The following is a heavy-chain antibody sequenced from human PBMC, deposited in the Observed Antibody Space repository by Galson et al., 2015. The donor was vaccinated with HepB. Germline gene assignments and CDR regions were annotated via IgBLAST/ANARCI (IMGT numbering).Heavy chain of an antibody. CDR1: GGTFSSYA. CDR3: ATTTSGFDDYYYAMNV. V-gene: IGHV1-69*04. Sequence: SVKVSCKASGGTFSSYAISWVRQAPGQGLEWMGRIIPILGTPNYLQKFQGRVTIAADKSTSIVYMELSSLRSEDTAVYYCATTTSGFDDYYYAMNVWGQGTTVTVSS. CDR2: IIPILGTP. D-gene: IGHD5-12*01. J-gene: IGHJ6*02.